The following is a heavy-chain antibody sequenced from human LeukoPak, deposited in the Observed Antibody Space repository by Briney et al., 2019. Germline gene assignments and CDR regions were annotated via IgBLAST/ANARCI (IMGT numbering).Heavy chain of an antibody. CDR3: AKDGLYFDGSTHIYYFDS. Sequence: GGSLRLSCAASGFSFGGYAMTWVRQAPGKGLEWVLSITYNGAATYYLDSVKARFTISRDNSRSTLYLQMDSLTAEDTALYYCAKDGLYFDGSTHIYYFDSWGQGTLVAVSS. J-gene: IGHJ4*02. V-gene: IGHV3-23*01. CDR1: GFSFGGYA. D-gene: IGHD3-9*01. CDR2: ITYNGAAT.